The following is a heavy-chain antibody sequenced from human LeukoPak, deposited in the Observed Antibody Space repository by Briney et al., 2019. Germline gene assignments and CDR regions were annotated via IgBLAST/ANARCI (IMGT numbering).Heavy chain of an antibody. J-gene: IGHJ4*02. CDR3: AKAISVGATTDAAD. D-gene: IGHD1-26*01. Sequence: GGSLRLSCAASGFTFSSYGMHWVRQAPGKGLGYVSAISSNGGSTYYANSVKGRFTISRDNSKNTLYLQMNSLRAEDTAVYYCAKAISVGATTDAADWGQGTLVTVSS. CDR2: ISSNGGST. V-gene: IGHV3-64*01. CDR1: GFTFSSYG.